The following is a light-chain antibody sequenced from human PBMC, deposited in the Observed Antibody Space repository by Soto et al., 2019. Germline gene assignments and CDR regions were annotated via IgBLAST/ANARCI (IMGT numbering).Light chain of an antibody. CDR3: QQFSSTPSWT. V-gene: IGKV3-15*01. Sequence: EIVMTQSPASLSVSPRETATLSCRASQSISRYLAWYQHKPGQAPRPLIHGASTRATGVPARFSGSGSGTEFTLTISSLQPEDFAVYYCQQFSSTPSWTFGQGTKVDIK. CDR2: GAS. J-gene: IGKJ1*01. CDR1: QSISRY.